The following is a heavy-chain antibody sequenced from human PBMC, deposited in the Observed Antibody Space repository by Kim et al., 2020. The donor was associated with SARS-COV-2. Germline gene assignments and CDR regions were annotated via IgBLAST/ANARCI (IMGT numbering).Heavy chain of an antibody. CDR3: ARGRVSSGYY. J-gene: IGHJ4*02. D-gene: IGHD3-22*01. Sequence: ASVKVSCKASGYTFTDYYMHWVRQAPGQGLEWMGRINPNSGGTYYAQKFQGRVTMTRDTSISTAYMDLSRLRSDDTAVYYCARGRVSSGYYWGQGTLVTVSS. CDR2: INPNSGGT. CDR1: GYTFTDYY. V-gene: IGHV1-2*06.